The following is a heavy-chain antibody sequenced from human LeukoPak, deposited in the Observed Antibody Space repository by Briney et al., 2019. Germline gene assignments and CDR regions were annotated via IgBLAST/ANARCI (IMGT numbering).Heavy chain of an antibody. Sequence: SVKVSCKASGGTFSSYTISCVRQAPGHGLEWMGRIIPILGTANYAQKFQGRVTITADESTSTAYMELSSLRSEDTAVYYCARDLVGVVIMTAAFDIWGQGTMVTVSS. CDR3: ARDLVGVVIMTAAFDI. D-gene: IGHD3-3*01. CDR1: GGTFSSYT. V-gene: IGHV1-69*08. J-gene: IGHJ3*02. CDR2: IIPILGTA.